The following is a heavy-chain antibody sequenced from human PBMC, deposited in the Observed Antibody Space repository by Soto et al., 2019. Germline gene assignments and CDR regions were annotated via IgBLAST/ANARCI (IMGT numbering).Heavy chain of an antibody. V-gene: IGHV4-30-2*01. D-gene: IGHD2-2*01. CDR1: GGSISSGGYS. CDR2: MYHSGST. CDR3: ARVPDY. J-gene: IGHJ4*02. Sequence: QLQLQESGSGLVKPSQTLSLTCAVSGGSISSGGYSWSWIRQPPGKGLEWIGYMYHSGSTYYNPALGSQGTISIDRSKNQASLKPSSVPAAGTAAYYCARVPDYWGQGILVT.